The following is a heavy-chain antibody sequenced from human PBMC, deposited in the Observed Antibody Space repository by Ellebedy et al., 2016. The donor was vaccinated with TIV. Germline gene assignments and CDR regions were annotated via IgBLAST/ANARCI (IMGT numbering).Heavy chain of an antibody. V-gene: IGHV3-23*01. J-gene: IGHJ6*02. Sequence: GESLKISCAASGFTLRNYAMSWVRQSPGKGLEWVSTISGRDDIINYADSVKGRFTISRDNAKNSLYLQMNSLRVEDTAFYYCAKVQGPNNYGRYGLDVWGQGTTVNVSS. CDR2: ISGRDDII. D-gene: IGHD5-18*01. CDR3: AKVQGPNNYGRYGLDV. CDR1: GFTLRNYA.